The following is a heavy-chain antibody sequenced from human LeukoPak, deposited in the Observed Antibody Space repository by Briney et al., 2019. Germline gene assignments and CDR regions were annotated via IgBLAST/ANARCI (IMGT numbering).Heavy chain of an antibody. CDR3: ARGGGYYPIDH. Sequence: PGGSLRLSCAASGFTVNSNYMNWVRQAPGKGLEWVSVLYSDGRTYYADSVKGRFTISRDTSKNTLYLQVNSLRAEDTAVYYCARGGGYYPIDHWGQGTLVTVSS. D-gene: IGHD2-15*01. J-gene: IGHJ4*02. V-gene: IGHV3-53*01. CDR2: LYSDGRT. CDR1: GFTVNSNY.